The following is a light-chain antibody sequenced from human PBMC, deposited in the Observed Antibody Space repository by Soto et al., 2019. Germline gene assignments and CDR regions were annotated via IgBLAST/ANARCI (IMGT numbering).Light chain of an antibody. CDR1: SSDVGGYNY. CDR2: DVS. Sequence: QSALTQPASVSGSPGQSITISCTGTSSDVGGYNYVSWYQQHPGKAPNLMIYDVSNRPSGVSNRFSGSKSGNTASLTISGLQAEDEGEYYCRSYTSSSTPVVFGGGTKLTVL. V-gene: IGLV2-14*01. CDR3: RSYTSSSTPVV. J-gene: IGLJ2*01.